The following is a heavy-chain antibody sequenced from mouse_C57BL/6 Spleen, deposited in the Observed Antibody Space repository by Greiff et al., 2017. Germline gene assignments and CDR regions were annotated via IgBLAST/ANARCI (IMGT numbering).Heavy chain of an antibody. CDR2: ISSGSSTI. V-gene: IGHV5-17*01. J-gene: IGHJ2*01. Sequence: EVQLQQSGGGLVKPGGSLKLSCAASGFTFSDYGMHWVRQAPEKGLEWVAYISSGSSTIYYADTVKGRVTISRDNAKNTLFLQRTSLGAEDTAMYYCARKYYGSSPLDYWGQGTTLTVSS. D-gene: IGHD1-1*01. CDR1: GFTFSDYG. CDR3: ARKYYGSSPLDY.